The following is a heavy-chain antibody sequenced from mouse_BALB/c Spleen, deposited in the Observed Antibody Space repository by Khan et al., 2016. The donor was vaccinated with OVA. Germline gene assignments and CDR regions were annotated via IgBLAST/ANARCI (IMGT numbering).Heavy chain of an antibody. D-gene: IGHD1-2*01. CDR1: GYSITSGYG. Sequence: EVQLVESGPGLVKPSQSLSLTCTVTGYSITSGYGWNWIRQFPGNKLEWMGYISYSGSTNYNQSLKNRISITREPSKNQFFLQLNSLTTEDTATYYCARTARIKYWGQGTTLTVSS. V-gene: IGHV3-2*02. CDR2: ISYSGST. J-gene: IGHJ2*01. CDR3: ARTARIKY.